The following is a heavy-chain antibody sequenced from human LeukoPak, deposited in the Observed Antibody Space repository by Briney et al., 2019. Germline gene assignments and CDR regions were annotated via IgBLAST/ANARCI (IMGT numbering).Heavy chain of an antibody. D-gene: IGHD4-17*01. CDR1: GIPFVDAW. CDR2: ITKDGTT. V-gene: IGHV3-15*01. Sequence: GGFLRLSCVLSGIPFVDAWMSWVRQTPGKGLEWIGRITKDGTTDYAAPVQGRFTISRDNSINTFYLLMNSLKIEDTAVYYCTWMTTVLTVDFWGRGTLVTVSS. J-gene: IGHJ4*02. CDR3: TWMTTVLTVDF.